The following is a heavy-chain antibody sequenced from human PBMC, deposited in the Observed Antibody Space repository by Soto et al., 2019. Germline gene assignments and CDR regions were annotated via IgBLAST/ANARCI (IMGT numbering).Heavy chain of an antibody. D-gene: IGHD2-2*01. CDR3: ARAGGCSSTSCYVPNDYSYMDV. CDR1: GYTFTSYY. Sequence: ASVKVSCKASGYTFTSYYMHWVRQAPGQGLEWMGIINPSGGSTSYAQKFQGRVTMTRDTSTSTVYMELSGLRSEDTAVYYCARAGGCSSTSCYVPNDYSYMDVWGKGTTVTVSS. J-gene: IGHJ6*03. CDR2: INPSGGST. V-gene: IGHV1-46*03.